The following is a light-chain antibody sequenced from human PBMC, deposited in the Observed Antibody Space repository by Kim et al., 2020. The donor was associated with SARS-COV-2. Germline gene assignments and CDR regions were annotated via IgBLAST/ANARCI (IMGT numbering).Light chain of an antibody. CDR1: SSDVGDYKY. Sequence: VTVSFIGNSSDVGDYKYVSWYQQYPGKAPKLIISDVTYRPSGVSNRFSGSKSGNAASLSISGLRAEDEADYYCSSYRSSANLEVVFGGVTQLTVL. J-gene: IGLJ2*01. CDR3: SSYRSSANLEVV. V-gene: IGLV2-14*03. CDR2: DVT.